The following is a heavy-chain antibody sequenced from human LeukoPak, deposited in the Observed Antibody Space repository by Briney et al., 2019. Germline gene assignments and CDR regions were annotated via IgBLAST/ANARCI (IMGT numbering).Heavy chain of an antibody. CDR2: ISGSGGST. CDR3: AKWGAYYYGSGSYSELDY. V-gene: IGHV3-23*01. D-gene: IGHD3-10*01. J-gene: IGHJ4*02. Sequence: GGSLRLSCAASGFTFSSYAMSWVRQAPGKGLEWVSAISGSGGSTYYADSVKGRFTIPRDNSKNTLYLQMNSLRAEDTAVYYCAKWGAYYYGSGSYSELDYWGQGTLVTVSS. CDR1: GFTFSSYA.